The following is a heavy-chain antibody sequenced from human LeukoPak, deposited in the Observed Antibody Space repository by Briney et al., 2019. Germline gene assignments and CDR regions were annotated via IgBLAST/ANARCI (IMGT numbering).Heavy chain of an antibody. CDR2: ISGSTSVI. Sequence: PGGSLRLSCAASGFTFSTHTVAWVHQAPGKGLECLSYISGSTSVIYYADSVKGRFTISRDNAKNSLYLQMNSLKAEDTAVYYCARGLYYMDVWGKGTTVTVSS. V-gene: IGHV3-48*01. J-gene: IGHJ6*03. CDR1: GFTFSTHT. CDR3: ARGLYYMDV.